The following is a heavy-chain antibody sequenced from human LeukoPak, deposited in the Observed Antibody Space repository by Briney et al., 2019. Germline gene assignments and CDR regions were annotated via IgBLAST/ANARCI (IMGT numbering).Heavy chain of an antibody. CDR2: ISSSSNYI. CDR3: ARDGQRGGFDP. CDR1: GFTFRSYT. V-gene: IGHV3-21*01. J-gene: IGHJ5*02. D-gene: IGHD6-25*01. Sequence: GGSLRLSCAASGFTFRSYTMNCVRHAPGKGLEWVSSISSSSNYIYYADSLRGRFTISRDNAENSLYLQMNSLRAEDTAVYYCARDGQRGGFDPWGQGTLVTVSS.